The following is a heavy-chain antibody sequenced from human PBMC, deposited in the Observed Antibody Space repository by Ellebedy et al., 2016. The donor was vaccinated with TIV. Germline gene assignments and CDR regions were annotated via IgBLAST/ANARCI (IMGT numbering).Heavy chain of an antibody. J-gene: IGHJ4*02. CDR1: GGSISSSSYY. CDR3: ARTDGHERDYYFDY. D-gene: IGHD5-24*01. CDR2: INHSGST. Sequence: SETLSLTXTVSGGSISSSSYYWSWIRQPPGKGLEWIGEINHSGSTNYNPSLKSRVTISVDTSKNQFSLKLSSVTAADTAVYYCARTDGHERDYYFDYWGQGTLVTVSS. V-gene: IGHV4-39*07.